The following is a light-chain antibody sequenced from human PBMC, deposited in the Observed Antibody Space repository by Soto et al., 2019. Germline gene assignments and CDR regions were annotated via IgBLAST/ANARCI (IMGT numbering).Light chain of an antibody. CDR2: DDD. J-gene: IGLJ1*01. V-gene: IGLV1-51*01. Sequence: QSVMTQPPSVSAAPGQRVTISCSGSSSNIGGNSVSWYQQLPGTAPKLLIYDDDKRPSGIPDRCSGSKSGTSATLGITGFQTGDDADHYCCSWDSSLSADVFGTGTKLTVL. CDR1: SSNIGGNS. CDR3: CSWDSSLSADV.